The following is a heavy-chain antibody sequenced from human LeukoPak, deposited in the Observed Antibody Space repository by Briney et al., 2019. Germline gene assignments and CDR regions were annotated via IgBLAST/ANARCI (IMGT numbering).Heavy chain of an antibody. CDR2: IWYDGTNK. CDR3: VRDLVYCSSTSCYSFDY. J-gene: IGHJ4*02. V-gene: IGHV3-33*01. Sequence: PGGSLRLSCAASGFTFSSYGMHWVRRAPGKGLEWVATIWYDGTNKYYGDSVKGRFTISRDNSKNTLYLQMNSLRAEDTAVYYCVRDLVYCSSTSCYSFDYWGQGTLVTVSS. D-gene: IGHD2-2*01. CDR1: GFTFSSYG.